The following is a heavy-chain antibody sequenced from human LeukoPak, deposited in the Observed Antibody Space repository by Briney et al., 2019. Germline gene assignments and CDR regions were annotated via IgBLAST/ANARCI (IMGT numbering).Heavy chain of an antibody. J-gene: IGHJ4*02. CDR1: GGSISSYY. D-gene: IGHD4-23*01. Sequence: PSETLSLTCTVSGGSISSYYWSWIRQPPGKGLEWIGYIYYSGSTNYNPSLKSRVTISVDTSKNQFSLKLSSVTAADTAVYYCAGSTAVTPYSPYWGQGTLVTVSS. CDR2: IYYSGST. V-gene: IGHV4-59*08. CDR3: AGSTAVTPYSPY.